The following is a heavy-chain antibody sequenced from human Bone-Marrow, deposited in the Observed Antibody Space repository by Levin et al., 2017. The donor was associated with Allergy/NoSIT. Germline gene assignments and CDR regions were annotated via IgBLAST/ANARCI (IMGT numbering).Heavy chain of an antibody. Sequence: ASVKVSCKGSGYSFISYWIGWVRQMPGKGLEWMGIIYPGDSDTRYSPSFQGQVTISADKSISTAYLQWSSLKASDTAMYYCARLTHDDSSGYYNYWGQGTLVTVSS. CDR3: ARLTHDDSSGYYNY. V-gene: IGHV5-51*01. CDR1: GYSFISYW. J-gene: IGHJ4*02. CDR2: IYPGDSDT. D-gene: IGHD3-22*01.